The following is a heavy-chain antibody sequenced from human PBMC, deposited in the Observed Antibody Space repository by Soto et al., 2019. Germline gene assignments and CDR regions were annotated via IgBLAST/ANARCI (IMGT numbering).Heavy chain of an antibody. Sequence: SLRLSCAASGFTFSSYEMNWVRQAPGKGLEWVSYISSSGSTIYYADSVKGRFTISRDNAKNSLYLQMNSLRAEDTAVYYCASPYYYDSSGHHPFDPWGQGTLVTVSS. V-gene: IGHV3-48*03. CDR1: GFTFSSYE. J-gene: IGHJ5*02. CDR2: ISSSGSTI. D-gene: IGHD3-22*01. CDR3: ASPYYYDSSGHHPFDP.